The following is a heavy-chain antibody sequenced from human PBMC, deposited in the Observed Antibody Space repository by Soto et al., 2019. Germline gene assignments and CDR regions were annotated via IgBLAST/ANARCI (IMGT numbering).Heavy chain of an antibody. Sequence: SETLSLTCTVSGGSISSGGYYWSWIRQPPGKGLEWIGSIYYSGSTYYNPSLKSRVTISVDTSKNQFSLKLSSVTAADTAVYYCAILLVGGYSGYDYGSAWFDPWGQGTLVTVSS. V-gene: IGHV4-39*01. CDR2: IYYSGST. D-gene: IGHD5-12*01. CDR3: AILLVGGYSGYDYGSAWFDP. CDR1: GGSISSGGYY. J-gene: IGHJ5*02.